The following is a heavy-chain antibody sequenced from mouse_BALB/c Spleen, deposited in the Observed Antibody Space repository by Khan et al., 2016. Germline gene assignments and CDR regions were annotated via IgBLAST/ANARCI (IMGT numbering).Heavy chain of an antibody. CDR1: GFTFRNYG. D-gene: IGHD1-1*01. CDR3: ARIYNYGSPYFDY. J-gene: IGHJ2*01. CDR2: INSNGGNT. V-gene: IGHV5-6-3*01. Sequence: EVELVESGGGLVQPGGSLKLSCAASGFTFRNYGMSWVRQTPDKRLELVATINSNGGNTYYPDNVKGRFTISRDNYKHTLYLQLSSLKYEDTAMYYCARIYNYGSPYFDYWGQGTTLTVSS.